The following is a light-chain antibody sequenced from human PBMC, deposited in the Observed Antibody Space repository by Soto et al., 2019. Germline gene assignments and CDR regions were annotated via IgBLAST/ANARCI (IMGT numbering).Light chain of an antibody. CDR3: QQYNSYWT. J-gene: IGKJ1*01. V-gene: IGKV1-5*03. CDR1: QVISSW. CDR2: KAS. Sequence: DIQMTQSPSSLSSSVCDTVTVSCRASQVISSWLAWYQQKPGRAPNLLIYKASSLESGVPSRFSGSGSGTEFTLTISSLQPDDFATYYCQQYNSYWTFGQGTKVDIK.